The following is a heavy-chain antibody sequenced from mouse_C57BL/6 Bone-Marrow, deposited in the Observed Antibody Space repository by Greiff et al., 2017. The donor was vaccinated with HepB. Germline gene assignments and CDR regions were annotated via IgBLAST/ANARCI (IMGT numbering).Heavy chain of an antibody. Sequence: QVQLQQSGPELVKPGASVKISCKASGYAFSSSWMNWVKQRPGKGLEWIGRIYPGDGDTNYNGKFKGKATLTADKSSSTAYMQLSSLTSEDSAVYFCARRYSKGGFAYWGQGTLVTVSA. J-gene: IGHJ3*01. CDR1: GYAFSSSW. CDR2: IYPGDGDT. CDR3: ARRYSKGGFAY. D-gene: IGHD2-5*01. V-gene: IGHV1-82*01.